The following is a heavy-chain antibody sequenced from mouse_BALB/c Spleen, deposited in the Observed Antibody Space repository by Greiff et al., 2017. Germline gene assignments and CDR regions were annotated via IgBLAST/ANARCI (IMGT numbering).Heavy chain of an antibody. V-gene: IGHV5-9-3*01. Sequence: EVKLMESGGGLVKPGGSLKLSCAASGFTFSSYAMSWVRQTPEKRLEWVATISSGGSYTYYPDSVKGRFTISRDNAKNTLYLQMSSLRSEDTAMYYCARQGGSSTFDYWGQGTTLTVSS. CDR2: ISSGGSYT. CDR3: ARQGGSSTFDY. D-gene: IGHD1-1*01. CDR1: GFTFSSYA. J-gene: IGHJ2*01.